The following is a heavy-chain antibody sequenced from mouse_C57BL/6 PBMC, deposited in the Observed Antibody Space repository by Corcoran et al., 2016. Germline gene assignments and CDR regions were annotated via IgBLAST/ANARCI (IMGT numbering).Heavy chain of an antibody. CDR3: ARERAYYRHYGFAY. CDR2: INPNNGGT. V-gene: IGHV1-26*01. Sequence: EVQLQQSGPELVKPGASVKISCKASGYTFTDYYMNWVKQSHGKSLEWIGDINPNNGGTSYNQKFKGKATLTVDKSSSTAYMELRSLTSEDSAVYYWARERAYYRHYGFAYWGQGTRVTVAA. J-gene: IGHJ3*01. D-gene: IGHD2-5*01. CDR1: GYTFTDYY.